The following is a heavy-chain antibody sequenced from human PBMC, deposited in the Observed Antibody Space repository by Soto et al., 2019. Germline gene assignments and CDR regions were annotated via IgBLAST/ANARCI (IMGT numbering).Heavy chain of an antibody. D-gene: IGHD3-10*01. CDR1: GFIFSKNG. CDR2: ISYDGSNK. CDR3: AKDLGSGKPYYYYAMDV. V-gene: IGHV3-30*18. Sequence: QVQLVESGGGVVQPGRSLRLSCAASGFIFSKNGMHWVRQAPGKGLEWVAVISYDGSNKYYAESVKGRFIISRDKSENTLYLQMSSLRAEDTALYYCAKDLGSGKPYYYYAMDVWGQGTTVTVSS. J-gene: IGHJ6*02.